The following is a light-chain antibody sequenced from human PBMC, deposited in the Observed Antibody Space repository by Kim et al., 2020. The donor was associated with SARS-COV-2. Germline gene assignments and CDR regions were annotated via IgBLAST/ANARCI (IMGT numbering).Light chain of an antibody. J-gene: IGKJ4*01. CDR3: QQLNSYPSS. CDR2: AAS. CDR1: QGISSY. Sequence: IQLTQSPSSLSASVGDKVTITCRASQGISSYLAWYQQKPGKAPELLIYAASTLQSGVPSRFSGSGSGTDFTLTISSLQPEDFATYYCQQLNSYPSSFGGGTKVDIK. V-gene: IGKV1-9*01.